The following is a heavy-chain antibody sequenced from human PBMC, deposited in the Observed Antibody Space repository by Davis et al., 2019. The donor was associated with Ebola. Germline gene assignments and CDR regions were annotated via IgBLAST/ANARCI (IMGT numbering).Heavy chain of an antibody. CDR1: GFTFSSYW. D-gene: IGHD3-22*01. CDR2: IYSGGST. Sequence: GGSLRLSCAASGFTFSSYWMHWVRQAPGKGLEWVSVIYSGGSTYYADSVKGRFTISRDISKNTLFLQMNSLRAEDTAVYYCAKVYRSGYYGDYYFDYWGQGTLVTVSS. CDR3: AKVYRSGYYGDYYFDY. J-gene: IGHJ4*02. V-gene: IGHV3-66*02.